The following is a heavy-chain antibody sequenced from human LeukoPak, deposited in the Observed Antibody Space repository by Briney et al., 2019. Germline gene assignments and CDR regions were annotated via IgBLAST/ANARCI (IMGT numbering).Heavy chain of an antibody. V-gene: IGHV3-23*01. D-gene: IGHD1-26*01. CDR1: GFIFSNYA. Sequence: GGSLRLSCEASGFIFSNYAMSWVRQAPGKGLEWVSAISGRGGSTHYADSVKGRFTISRDNSKNTVHLQMNSLRAEDTAVYYCAKGKLGYSGSQIDYWGQGILVTVSS. J-gene: IGHJ4*02. CDR3: AKGKLGYSGSQIDY. CDR2: ISGRGGST.